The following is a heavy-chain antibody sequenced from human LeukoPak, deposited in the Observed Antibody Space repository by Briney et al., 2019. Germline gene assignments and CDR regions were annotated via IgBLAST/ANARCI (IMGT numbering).Heavy chain of an antibody. CDR2: ISAYNGNT. V-gene: IGHV1-18*01. CDR3: ARVGRYDILTGYPQDY. D-gene: IGHD3-9*01. CDR1: GYTFTSYG. Sequence: ASVKVSCKASGYTFTSYGISWVRQAPGRGLEWMGWISAYNGNTNYAQKLQGRVTMTTDASTSTAYMELRSLRSDDTAVYYCARVGRYDILTGYPQDYWGQGTLVTVSS. J-gene: IGHJ4*02.